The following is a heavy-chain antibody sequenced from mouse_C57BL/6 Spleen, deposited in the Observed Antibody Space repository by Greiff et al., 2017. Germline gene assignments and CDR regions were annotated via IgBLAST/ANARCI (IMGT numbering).Heavy chain of an antibody. D-gene: IGHD1-1*01. V-gene: IGHV14-2*01. CDR3: AREDYGNAMDY. J-gene: IGHJ4*01. CDR2: VEPEDGET. Sequence: VPLKQSGAGLVKPGGSVQFSCTASGFNIKNLYKNWGGQRTEQGPEWIGRVEPEDGETKNAPKVQGKGTTTADTSSNTAYLQLSSLTSEDTAVYYCAREDYGNAMDYWGQGTSVTVSS. CDR1: GFNIKNLY.